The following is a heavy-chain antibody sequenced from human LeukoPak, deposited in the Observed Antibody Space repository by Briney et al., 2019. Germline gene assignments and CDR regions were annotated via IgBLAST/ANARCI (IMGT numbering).Heavy chain of an antibody. CDR2: IIPIFGTA. J-gene: IGHJ6*03. CDR1: GYTFTSYG. V-gene: IGHV1-69*06. Sequence: ASVKVSCKASGYTFTSYGISWVRQAPGQGLEWMGGIIPIFGTANYAQKFQGRVTITADKSTSTAYMELSSLRSEDTAVYYCAREPRFGVELYYYYYMDVWGKGTTVTVSS. D-gene: IGHD3-3*01. CDR3: AREPRFGVELYYYYYMDV.